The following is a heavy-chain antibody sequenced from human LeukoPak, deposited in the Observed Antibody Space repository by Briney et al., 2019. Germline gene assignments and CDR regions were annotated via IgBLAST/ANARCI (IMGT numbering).Heavy chain of an antibody. CDR2: VNPNSGGR. V-gene: IGHV1-2*02. D-gene: IGHD6-19*01. CDR1: GYTFTAKY. CDR3: APNSGYSSGWFIG. J-gene: IGHJ4*02. Sequence: ASVRVSCKASGYTFTAKYLHWVRQAPGQGLEWMGWVNPNSGGRTYAQKFQGRVAMTSDTSINTAYMELETLTSDDTAVYYCAPNSGYSSGWFIGWGQGTLVIVSS.